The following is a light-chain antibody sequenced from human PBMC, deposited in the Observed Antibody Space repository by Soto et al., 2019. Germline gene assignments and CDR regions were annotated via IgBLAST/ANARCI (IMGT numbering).Light chain of an antibody. CDR1: SFNIGAGYD. CDR2: GNN. J-gene: IGLJ3*02. CDR3: QSYDSSLSGSV. V-gene: IGLV1-40*01. Sequence: QSVLTQPPSVSGAPGQRVTISCTGSSFNIGAGYDVHWYQQLPGTAPKLLIYGNNNRPSGVPDRFPGSKSGTSASLAITGLQAEDDADYYCQSYDSSLSGSVFGGGTKLTVL.